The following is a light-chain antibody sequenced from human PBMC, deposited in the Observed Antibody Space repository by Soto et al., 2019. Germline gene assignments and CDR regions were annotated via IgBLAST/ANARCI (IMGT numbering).Light chain of an antibody. CDR1: QSVSTS. CDR3: QVRDVWPS. Sequence: IVLTQTPVTLALSPGERAVLSCRASQSVSTSLAWYQHKPGQAPRLFIYDASKRAPGIPARFSGSGSGIDFTLTISSLEPEDIAVYYCQVRDVWPSFGQGTKV. CDR2: DAS. V-gene: IGKV3-11*01. J-gene: IGKJ1*01.